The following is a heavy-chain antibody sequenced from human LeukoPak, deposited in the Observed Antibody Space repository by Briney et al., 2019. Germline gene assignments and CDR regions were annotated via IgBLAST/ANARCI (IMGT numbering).Heavy chain of an antibody. CDR1: GGTISRYY. CDR3: ARVASYLDYFDY. Sequence: SETLSLTCTVSGGTISRYYWSWIRQPPAKGLEGIGYIYYSGSTNYNPSLKSRVTISVNTSKNQFSLKLSSVNAADTAVYYCARVASYLDYFDYWGQGTLVTVSS. V-gene: IGHV4-59*01. J-gene: IGHJ4*02. CDR2: IYYSGST. D-gene: IGHD3-10*01.